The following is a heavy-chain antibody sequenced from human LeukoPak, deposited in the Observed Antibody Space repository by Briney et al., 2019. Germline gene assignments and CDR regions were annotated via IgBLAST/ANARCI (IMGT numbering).Heavy chain of an antibody. Sequence: GGSLRLSCAASGFTFNRYNMNWVRRTPGKGLEWVSSISTSSSYIYYADSVRGRFTISRDNAKNSLYLQMNSLRAEDTAVYYCARDRWGYSYGGYWGQGTLVTVSS. V-gene: IGHV3-21*01. CDR2: ISTSSSYI. CDR1: GFTFNRYN. D-gene: IGHD5-18*01. CDR3: ARDRWGYSYGGY. J-gene: IGHJ4*02.